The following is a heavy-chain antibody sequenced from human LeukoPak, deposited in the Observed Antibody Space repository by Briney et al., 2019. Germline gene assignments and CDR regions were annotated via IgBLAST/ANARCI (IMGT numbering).Heavy chain of an antibody. CDR1: GYTFTSYD. V-gene: IGHV1-8*01. D-gene: IGHD6-6*01. J-gene: IGHJ4*02. CDR2: MNPNSGNT. CDR3: ARGQMGRGAARRVDY. Sequence: ASVKVSCKASGYTFTSYDINWVRQATGQGLEWKGWMNPNSGNTGYAQKFQGRVTMTRNTSISTAYMELSSLRSEDTAVYYCARGQMGRGAARRVDYWGQGTLVTVSS.